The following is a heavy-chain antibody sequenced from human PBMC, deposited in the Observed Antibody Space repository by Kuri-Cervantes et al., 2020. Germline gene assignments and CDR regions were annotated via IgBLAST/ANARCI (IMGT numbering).Heavy chain of an antibody. CDR3: ARGARYYYMDV. J-gene: IGHJ6*03. V-gene: IGHV3-11*01. CDR2: ISSSGSAI. Sequence: LSLTCAASGFTFSDYYMSWIRQAPGKGLEWVSYISSSGSAIYYADSVKGRFTISRDNAKNSLYLQMNSLRAEDTAVYYCARGARYYYMDVWGKGTTVTVSS. CDR1: GFTFSDYY.